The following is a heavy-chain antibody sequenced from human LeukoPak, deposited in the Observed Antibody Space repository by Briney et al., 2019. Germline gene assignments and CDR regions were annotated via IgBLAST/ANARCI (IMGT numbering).Heavy chain of an antibody. CDR1: GYIFASFG. CDR2: ISAYNGNT. CDR3: ARVTRGYYGMDV. J-gene: IGHJ6*02. Sequence: AASVKVSCKASGYIFASFGISWVRQAPGQGLEWMGWISAYNGNTNYAQKLQGRVTMTTDTSTSTAYMELRSLRSDDTAVYYCARVTRGYYGMDVWGQGTTVTVSS. D-gene: IGHD2-2*01. V-gene: IGHV1-18*01.